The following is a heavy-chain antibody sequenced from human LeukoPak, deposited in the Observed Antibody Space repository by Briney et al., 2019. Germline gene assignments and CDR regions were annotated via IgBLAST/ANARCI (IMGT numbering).Heavy chain of an antibody. CDR1: GFTFSSYW. CDR2: IKQDGSEK. V-gene: IGHV3-7*01. CDR3: AAKGNGYTGIYVFAH. D-gene: IGHD1-26*01. Sequence: PGGSLRLSCAASGFTFSSYWMTWVRQAPGKGLEWVANIKQDGSEKYYVDSVKGRFTISRDNAKNSLYLQMNSLRAEDTAVYYCAAKGNGYTGIYVFAHWGQGTLVTVSS. J-gene: IGHJ4*02.